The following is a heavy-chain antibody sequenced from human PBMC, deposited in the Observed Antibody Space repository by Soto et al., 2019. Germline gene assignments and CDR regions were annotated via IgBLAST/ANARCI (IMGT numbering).Heavy chain of an antibody. V-gene: IGHV4-4*02. CDR3: ARVSGSYYYAMDV. CDR2: IYHSGST. CDR1: GGSISSSNW. J-gene: IGHJ6*02. D-gene: IGHD1-26*01. Sequence: PSETLSLTCAVSGGSISSSNWWSWVRQPPGKGLEWIGEIYHSGSTNYNPSLKSRVTISVDKSKNQFSLKLSSLTAADTAVYYCARVSGSYYYAMDVWGQGITVNVSS.